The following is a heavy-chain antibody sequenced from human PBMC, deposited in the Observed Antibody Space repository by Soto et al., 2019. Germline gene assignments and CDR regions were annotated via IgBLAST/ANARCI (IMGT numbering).Heavy chain of an antibody. D-gene: IGHD5-18*01. CDR2: INHSGSA. CDR3: ARGGYSYGGHFDY. CDR1: GGSFSGYY. J-gene: IGHJ4*02. V-gene: IGHV4-34*01. Sequence: PSETLSLTCAVYGGSFSGYYWSWIRQPPGKGLEWIGEINHSGSANYNPSLKSRVTISVDTSKNQFSLKLSSVTAADTAVYYCARGGYSYGGHFDYWGQGTLVTVSS.